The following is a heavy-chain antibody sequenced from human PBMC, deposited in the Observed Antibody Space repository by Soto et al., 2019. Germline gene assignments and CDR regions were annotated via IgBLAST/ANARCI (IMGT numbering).Heavy chain of an antibody. J-gene: IGHJ4*02. CDR3: ARLDSRGNSLFDY. CDR2: IYYSGNT. CDR1: GGSISSSNYY. Sequence: PSETLSLTCTVSGGSISSSNYYWGWIRQPPGKGLEWIGSIYYSGNTYYSPSLKSRITISVDTSKNQSSLKLSSVTAADTAVYNCARLDSRGNSLFDYWGLGTLVTVSS. V-gene: IGHV4-39*01. D-gene: IGHD3-22*01.